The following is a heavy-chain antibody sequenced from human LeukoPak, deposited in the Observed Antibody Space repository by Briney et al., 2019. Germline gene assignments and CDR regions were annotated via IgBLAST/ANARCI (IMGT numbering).Heavy chain of an antibody. CDR2: IYYSGTT. CDR1: GGSIRSGDFY. D-gene: IGHD3-9*01. CDR3: ARASTIFRTFDY. Sequence: PSETLSLTCTVSGGSIRSGDFYWSWIRQHPGKGLEWIGYIYYSGTTYYSPSLKSRVTISVDTSENQFSLNLSSVTAADTAVYYCARASTIFRTFDYWGQGILVTVSS. J-gene: IGHJ4*02. V-gene: IGHV4-31*03.